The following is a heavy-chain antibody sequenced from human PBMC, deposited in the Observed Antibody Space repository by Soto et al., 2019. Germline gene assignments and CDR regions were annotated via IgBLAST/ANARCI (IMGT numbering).Heavy chain of an antibody. D-gene: IGHD3-10*01. J-gene: IGHJ5*02. CDR2: IYYSGST. Sequence: PSETLSLTCTVSGGSISSSSYYWGWIRQPPGKGLEWIGSIYYSGSTYYNPSLKSRVTISVDTSKNQFSLKLSSVTAADTAVYYCARTYYYGSGSSNWFDPWGQGTLVTVS. CDR1: GGSISSSSYY. CDR3: ARTYYYGSGSSNWFDP. V-gene: IGHV4-39*01.